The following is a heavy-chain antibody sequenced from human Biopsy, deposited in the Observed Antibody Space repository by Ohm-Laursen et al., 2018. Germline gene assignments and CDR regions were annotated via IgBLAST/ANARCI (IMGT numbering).Heavy chain of an antibody. CDR3: ARDRDRRGWFDP. V-gene: IGHV4-4*07. D-gene: IGHD1-14*01. CDR2: IYTSGIT. J-gene: IGHJ5*02. CDR1: GGSLSSYS. Sequence: GTLSLTCAVSGGSLSSYSWSWIRQPAGKGLEWFGQIYTSGITNYNPSLKSRVTMSVDTSKNKFSLRVSSVTAADTAVYYCARDRDRRGWFDPWGQGTLVTVSS.